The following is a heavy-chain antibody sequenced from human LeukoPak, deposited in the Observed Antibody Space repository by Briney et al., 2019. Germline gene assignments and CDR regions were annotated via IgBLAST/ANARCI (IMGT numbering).Heavy chain of an antibody. CDR3: ARDDCSSGGCYSTFDY. D-gene: IGHD2-15*01. CDR1: GFTFSSYS. Sequence: PGRSLRLSCAASGFTFSSYSMNWVRQAPGKGLEWVSSISSSSSYIYYADSVKGRFTISRDNAKTSLYLQMNNLRAEDTAVYYCARDDCSSGGCYSTFDYWGQGTLVTVSS. J-gene: IGHJ4*02. CDR2: ISSSSSYI. V-gene: IGHV3-21*01.